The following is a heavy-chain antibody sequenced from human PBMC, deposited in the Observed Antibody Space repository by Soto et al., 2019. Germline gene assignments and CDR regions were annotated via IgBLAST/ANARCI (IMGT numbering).Heavy chain of an antibody. Sequence: ASVKVSCKASGYTFTSYAMNWVRQAPGQRLEWMGWINAGNGNTKYSQKFQGRVTITRDTSASTAYMELSSLRSEDTAVYYCARVYCSGGSCYGIDSWGQGTLVTVSS. CDR2: INAGNGNT. CDR1: GYTFTSYA. V-gene: IGHV1-3*01. D-gene: IGHD2-15*01. CDR3: ARVYCSGGSCYGIDS. J-gene: IGHJ4*02.